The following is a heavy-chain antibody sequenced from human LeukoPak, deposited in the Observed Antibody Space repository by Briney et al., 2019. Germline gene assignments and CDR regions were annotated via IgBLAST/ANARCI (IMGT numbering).Heavy chain of an antibody. J-gene: IGHJ4*02. CDR2: ISDYNGNT. CDR1: GYTFTSYG. Sequence: ASVTVSCKASGYTFTSYGISWVRQAPGQGLEWMGWISDYNGNTNYAQKLQGRVTMTTDTSTSTAYMELRSLRSDDTAVDYCARGYYYDSSGAFDYWGQGTLVTVSS. V-gene: IGHV1-18*01. CDR3: ARGYYYDSSGAFDY. D-gene: IGHD3-22*01.